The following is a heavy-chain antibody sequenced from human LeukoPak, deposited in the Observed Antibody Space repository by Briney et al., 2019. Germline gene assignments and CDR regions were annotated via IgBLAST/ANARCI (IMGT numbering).Heavy chain of an antibody. J-gene: IGHJ4*02. CDR1: GGSISSGGYS. CDR3: ARGVDYSNYFDY. V-gene: IGHV4-30-2*01. Sequence: TLSLTCAVSGGSISSGGYSWSWIRQPPGKGLEWIGYIYHSESTYYNPSLKSRVTISVDRSKNQFSLKLSSVTAADTAVYYCARGVDYSNYFDYWGQGTLVTVSS. CDR2: IYHSEST. D-gene: IGHD4-11*01.